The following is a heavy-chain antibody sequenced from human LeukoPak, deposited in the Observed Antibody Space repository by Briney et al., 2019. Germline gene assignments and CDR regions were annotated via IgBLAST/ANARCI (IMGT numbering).Heavy chain of an antibody. CDR3: ARHLTRSILNDTFDI. CDR1: GYNFANSW. J-gene: IGHJ3*02. Sequence: GESLKISCKGSGYNFANSWIGWVRQMPGKGLEWMGIIFPGDSDTRYSPSFQGQVTISADTSINTAYLQWRSLKTSDIAMYYCARHLTRSILNDTFDIWGQGTMVTVSA. V-gene: IGHV5-51*01. D-gene: IGHD3-3*01. CDR2: IFPGDSDT.